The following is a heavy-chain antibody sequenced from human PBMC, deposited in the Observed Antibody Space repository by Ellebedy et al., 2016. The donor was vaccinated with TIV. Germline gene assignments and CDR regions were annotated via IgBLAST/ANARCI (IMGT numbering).Heavy chain of an antibody. J-gene: IGHJ6*02. Sequence: GESLKISXKGSGYSFTSYWISWVRQMPGKGLEWMGRIDPSDSYTNYSPSFQGHVTISADKSISTAYLQWSSLKASDTAMYYCARHPKIAVAGTLPGYYYYGMDVWGQGTTVTVSS. CDR1: GYSFTSYW. D-gene: IGHD6-19*01. CDR3: ARHPKIAVAGTLPGYYYYGMDV. V-gene: IGHV5-10-1*01. CDR2: IDPSDSYT.